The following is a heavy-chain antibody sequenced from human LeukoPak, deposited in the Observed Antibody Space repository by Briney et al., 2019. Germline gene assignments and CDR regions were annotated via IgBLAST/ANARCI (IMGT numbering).Heavy chain of an antibody. Sequence: GASVKVSCKASGYTFTGYYMHWVRQAPGQGLEWMGWINPNSGGTNYAQKFQGRVTMTRDTSISTAYMELSRLRSDDTAVYYCARGGSGWYYYYYMDVWGKGTTVTISS. CDR2: INPNSGGT. CDR1: GYTFTGYY. V-gene: IGHV1-2*02. D-gene: IGHD6-19*01. CDR3: ARGGSGWYYYYYMDV. J-gene: IGHJ6*03.